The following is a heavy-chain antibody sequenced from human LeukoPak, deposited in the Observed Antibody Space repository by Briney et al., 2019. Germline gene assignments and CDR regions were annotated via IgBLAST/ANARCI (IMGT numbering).Heavy chain of an antibody. V-gene: IGHV3-21*01. CDR3: ARGDRGLGYCSSTSCYTGGLFDY. J-gene: IGHJ4*02. D-gene: IGHD2-2*02. Sequence: PGGSLRLSCAASGFTSSSYSMNWVRQAPGKGLEWVSSISSSSSYIYYADSVKGRFTISRDNAKNSLYLQMNSLRAEDTAVYYCARGDRGLGYCSSTSCYTGGLFDYWGQGTLVTVSS. CDR1: GFTSSSYS. CDR2: ISSSSSYI.